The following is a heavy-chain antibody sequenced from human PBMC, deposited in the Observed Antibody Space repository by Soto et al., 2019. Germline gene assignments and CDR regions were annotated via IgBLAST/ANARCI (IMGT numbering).Heavy chain of an antibody. CDR3: ARETGSTPNFDY. D-gene: IGHD4-17*01. CDR1: GFTFTRYA. J-gene: IGHJ4*02. V-gene: IGHV1-3*01. CDR2: INAGSGYA. Sequence: GASVKVSCKASGFTFTRYAIHWVRQAPGQRLEWMGWINAGSGYATYSQSYQGRVTFTRDASASTAYMELSSLRFEDTAVYYCARETGSTPNFDYWGQGALVTVSS.